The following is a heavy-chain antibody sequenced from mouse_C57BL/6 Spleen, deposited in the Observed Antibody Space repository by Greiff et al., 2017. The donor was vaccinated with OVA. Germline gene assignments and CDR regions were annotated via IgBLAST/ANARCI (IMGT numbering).Heavy chain of an antibody. J-gene: IGHJ1*03. CDR3: ARGNYRYFDV. CDR2: IDPSDSYT. Sequence: VQLQQPGAELVMPGASVKLSCKASGYTFTSYWMHWVKQRPGQGLEWIGEIDPSDSYTNYNQKFKGKSTLTVDKSSSTAYMQRSSLTSEDSAVYYCARGNYRYFDVWGTGTTVTVSS. CDR1: GYTFTSYW. D-gene: IGHD2-1*01. V-gene: IGHV1-69*01.